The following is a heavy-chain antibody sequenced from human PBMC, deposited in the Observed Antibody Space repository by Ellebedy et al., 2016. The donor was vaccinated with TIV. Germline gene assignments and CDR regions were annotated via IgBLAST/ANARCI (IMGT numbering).Heavy chain of an antibody. V-gene: IGHV3-23*01. D-gene: IGHD2-2*02. CDR1: GFTFSEYA. CDR3: AKYQLVYTFSYFDL. J-gene: IGHJ2*01. CDR2: ISGSGRSA. Sequence: GGSLRLXCAASGFTFSEYAMSWVRQAPGKGLEWVSGISGSGRSAYYADSVKGRFTISRDNSKNTLYLQMNSLRAEDTAVYFCAKYQLVYTFSYFDLWGRGTLVTVSS.